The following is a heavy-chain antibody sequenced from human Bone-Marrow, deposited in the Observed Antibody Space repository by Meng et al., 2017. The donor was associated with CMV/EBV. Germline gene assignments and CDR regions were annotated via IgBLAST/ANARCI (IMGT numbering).Heavy chain of an antibody. V-gene: IGHV4-61*02. CDR1: GGSISSGNYY. D-gene: IGHD2-15*01. CDR3: ARYVGAAFDI. J-gene: IGHJ3*02. Sequence: CTVSGGSISSGNYYWIWIRQPAGKGLEWIGRMYTSETINYNPSLKSRVTISVDTSKNQFSMNLSSVTAADTAVYYCARYVGAAFDIWGQGTLVTVSS. CDR2: MYTSETI.